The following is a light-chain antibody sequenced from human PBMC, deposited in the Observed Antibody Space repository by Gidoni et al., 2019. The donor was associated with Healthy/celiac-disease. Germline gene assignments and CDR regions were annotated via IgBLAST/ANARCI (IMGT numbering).Light chain of an antibody. V-gene: IGKV1-5*01. CDR2: DAS. Sequence: DIQMTKSPSTLSAPVGDRVTITCRASPSISSWLAWYQQKPGKAPKLLIYDASSLESGVPSRFSGSGSGTEFTLTISSLQPDDFATYYCQQYNSYSWTFGQXTKVEIK. CDR3: QQYNSYSWT. J-gene: IGKJ1*01. CDR1: PSISSW.